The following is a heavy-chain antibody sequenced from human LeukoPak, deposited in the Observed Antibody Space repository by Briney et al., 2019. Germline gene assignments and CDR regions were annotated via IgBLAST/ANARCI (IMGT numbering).Heavy chain of an antibody. CDR2: ISAGSGKT. Sequence: ASVKVFCKASGHSFNDYAVQWVRQAGGQGLEGMGWISAGSGKTKYSHKFQGRITITMDTFATTAYMALSSLRSSDTAVYYCARQYDSRGYSPDYWGQGTLITVSS. J-gene: IGHJ4*02. V-gene: IGHV1-3*01. CDR1: GHSFNDYA. D-gene: IGHD3-22*01. CDR3: ARQYDSRGYSPDY.